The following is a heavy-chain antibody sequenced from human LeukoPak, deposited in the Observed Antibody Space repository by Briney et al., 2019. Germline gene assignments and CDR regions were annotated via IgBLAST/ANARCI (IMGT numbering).Heavy chain of an antibody. CDR1: GFTFSSYW. V-gene: IGHV3-7*01. J-gene: IGHJ4*02. CDR2: IKQDGSEK. D-gene: IGHD3-22*01. Sequence: GGSLRLSCAASGFTFSSYWMSWVRQAPGKGLEWVANIKQDGSEKYYEDSVKGRFTISRDNAKNSLYLQMNSLRAEDTAVYYCARLKTYYYDSSGYSDYWGQGTLVTVSS. CDR3: ARLKTYYYDSSGYSDY.